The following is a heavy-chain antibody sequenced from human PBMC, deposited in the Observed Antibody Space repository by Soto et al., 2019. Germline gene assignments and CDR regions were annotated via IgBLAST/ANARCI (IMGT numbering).Heavy chain of an antibody. D-gene: IGHD2-15*01. J-gene: IGHJ4*02. CDR1: GFTVSTYD. CDR3: AQLGYCSDVTCYSSI. Sequence: QLVESGGGLFQAGGSTRLSCLVSGFTVSTYDMAWVRQAPGKGLEWVSRISSDGSSTTYADSVKGRFTISRDDAKNTLYLQMNSLRAEDTAVYYCAQLGYCSDVTCYSSIWGQGTLVTVSS. V-gene: IGHV3-74*02. CDR2: ISSDGSST.